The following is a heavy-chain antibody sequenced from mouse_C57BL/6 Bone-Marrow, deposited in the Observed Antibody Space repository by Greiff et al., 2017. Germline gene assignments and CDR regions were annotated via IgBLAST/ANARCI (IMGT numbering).Heavy chain of an antibody. CDR2: ISDGGSYT. J-gene: IGHJ2*01. CDR3: ARERGQLRLNDFDY. V-gene: IGHV5-4*01. Sequence: EVKLMESGGGLVKPGGSLKLSCAASGFTFSSYAMSWVRQTPEKRLEWVATISDGGSYTYYPDNVKGRFTISRDNAKNNLYLQMSHLKSEDTAMYYCARERGQLRLNDFDYWGQGTTRTVSS. D-gene: IGHD3-2*02. CDR1: GFTFSSYA.